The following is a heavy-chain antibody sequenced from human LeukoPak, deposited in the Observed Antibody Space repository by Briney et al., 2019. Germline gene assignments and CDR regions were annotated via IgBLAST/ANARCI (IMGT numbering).Heavy chain of an antibody. CDR1: GFIFNTNG. Sequence: PGGSLRLSCAISGFIFNTNGMNWVRQSPGKGLEWLATIAGGDESTYYADSVKGRFAISRDNSKNTVFLHMNSLRVEDTAVCYCARGVYWSLDYWGQGTPVTVSS. D-gene: IGHD1-1*01. CDR2: IAGGDEST. J-gene: IGHJ4*02. CDR3: ARGVYWSLDY. V-gene: IGHV3-23*01.